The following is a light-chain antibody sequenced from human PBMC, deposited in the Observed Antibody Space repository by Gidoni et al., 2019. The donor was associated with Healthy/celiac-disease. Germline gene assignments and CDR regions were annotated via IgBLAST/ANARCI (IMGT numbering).Light chain of an antibody. V-gene: IGKV4-1*01. CDR3: QQYYSTPYT. CDR1: QSVLYSSNNKNY. J-gene: IGKJ2*01. CDR2: WAS. Sequence: DIVMTQSPDPLALSLGERATINFKSSQSVLYSSNNKNYLAWYQQKPGQPPKLLIYWASTRETGVPDRFSGSGSGTEFTLTISILQAEDVAVYYCQQYYSTPYTFGQGTKLEIK.